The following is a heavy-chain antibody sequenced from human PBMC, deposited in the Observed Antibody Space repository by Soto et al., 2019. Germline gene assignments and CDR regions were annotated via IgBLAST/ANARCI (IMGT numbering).Heavy chain of an antibody. J-gene: IGHJ4*02. D-gene: IGHD3-16*01. CDR1: GFTFSSYW. Sequence: GGSLRLSCAASGFTFSSYWMSWVRQAPGKGLEWVANIKQDGGEKYYVDSVKGRYTISRDNAKNLLYLQMNSLRAEDTAVYYCARDITRMITLGGLLISEEYYCDYWGQGTLVTVSS. CDR2: IKQDGGEK. V-gene: IGHV3-7*01. CDR3: ARDITRMITLGGLLISEEYYCDY.